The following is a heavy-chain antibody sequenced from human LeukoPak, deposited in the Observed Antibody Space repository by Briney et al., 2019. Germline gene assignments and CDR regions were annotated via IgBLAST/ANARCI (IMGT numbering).Heavy chain of an antibody. D-gene: IGHD4-17*01. V-gene: IGHV3-30*03. Sequence: GGSLRLSCAASGFTFSSYGMHWVRQAPGKGLEWVAVISYDGSNKYYADSVKGRFTISRDNSKNTLYLQMNSLRAEDTAVYYCARDRDYYGDWEDGFAFDIWGQGTMVTVSS. CDR3: ARDRDYYGDWEDGFAFDI. CDR1: GFTFSSYG. CDR2: ISYDGSNK. J-gene: IGHJ3*02.